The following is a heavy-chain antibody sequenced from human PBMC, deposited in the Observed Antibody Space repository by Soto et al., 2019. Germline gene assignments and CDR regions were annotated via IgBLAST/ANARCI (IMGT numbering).Heavy chain of an antibody. Sequence: PGGSLRLSCAASGFTVSSNYMSWVRQAPGKGLEWVSVIYGGGSTYYADSVKGRFTISRHNSKNTLYLQMNSLRAEDTAVYYCATSRITIFGVVTNDAFDIWGQGTMVTVSS. J-gene: IGHJ3*02. CDR3: ATSRITIFGVVTNDAFDI. CDR1: GFTVSSNY. V-gene: IGHV3-53*04. CDR2: IYGGGST. D-gene: IGHD3-3*01.